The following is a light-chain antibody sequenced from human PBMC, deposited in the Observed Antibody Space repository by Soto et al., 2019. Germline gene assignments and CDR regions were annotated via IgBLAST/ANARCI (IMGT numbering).Light chain of an antibody. CDR2: DVT. CDR3: SSFTTSLTVI. CDR1: SNDIGAYQY. J-gene: IGLJ2*01. Sequence: QSALTQPASVSASPGQSITMSCAGTSNDIGAYQYVSWYQHRPGKAPRLIIYDVTDRPSGVSSRFSGSKSDNSASLTISGLQTDDEADYYCSSFTTSLTVIFGGGTKLTVL. V-gene: IGLV2-14*01.